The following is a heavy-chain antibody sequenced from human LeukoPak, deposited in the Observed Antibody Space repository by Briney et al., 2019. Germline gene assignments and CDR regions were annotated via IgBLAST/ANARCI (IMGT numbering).Heavy chain of an antibody. J-gene: IGHJ4*02. V-gene: IGHV3-30*03. CDR1: GFTFSSYG. D-gene: IGHD3-3*01. CDR3: ARDRAWNYFDY. CDR2: ISNDGSRK. Sequence: GGSLRLSCAASGFTFSSYGMSWVRQAPGKGLEWVAIISNDGSRKYYGHSVEGRFTISRDNSKNTLYLQMDSLRAEDTAVYYCARDRAWNYFDYWGQGTLVTVSS.